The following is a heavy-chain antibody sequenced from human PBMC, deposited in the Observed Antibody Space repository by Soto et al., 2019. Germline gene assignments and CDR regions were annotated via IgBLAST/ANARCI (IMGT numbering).Heavy chain of an antibody. CDR2: ISYDGSNK. CDR3: ARDSTTALVATYFDY. Sequence: QVQLVESGGGVVQPGRSLRLSCAASGFTFSSYAMHWVRQAPGKGLEWVAVISYDGSNKYYADSVKGRFTFSRDNSKNTLYLQMNSLRAEDTAVYYCARDSTTALVATYFDYWGQGTLVTVSS. V-gene: IGHV3-30-3*01. J-gene: IGHJ4*02. CDR1: GFTFSSYA. D-gene: IGHD5-12*01.